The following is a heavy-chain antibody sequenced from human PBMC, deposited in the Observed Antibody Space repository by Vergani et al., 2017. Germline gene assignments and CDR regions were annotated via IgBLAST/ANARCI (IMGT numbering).Heavy chain of an antibody. V-gene: IGHV4-61*10. CDR2: IYYSGST. CDR1: GGSVSSGSYY. Sequence: QVQLQESGPGLVKPSETLSLTCTVSGGSVSSGSYYWSWIRQPAGKGLEWIGYIYYSGSTNYNPSLKSRVTISVDTSKNQFSLKLSSVTAADTAVYYCARATCSGGSCWGWSGPSRGFDPWGQGTLVTVSS. CDR3: ARATCSGGSCWGWSGPSRGFDP. D-gene: IGHD2-15*01. J-gene: IGHJ5*02.